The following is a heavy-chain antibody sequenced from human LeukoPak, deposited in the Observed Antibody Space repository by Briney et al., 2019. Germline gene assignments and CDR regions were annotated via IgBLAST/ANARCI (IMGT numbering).Heavy chain of an antibody. CDR2: ISSSSSTI. CDR1: EFTVSRNY. D-gene: IGHD3-10*01. Sequence: QPGGSLRLSCTASEFTVSRNYMLWVRQAPGKGLEWVSYISSSSSTIYYADSVKGRFTISRDNAKNSLYLQMNSLRAEDTAVYYCARVSSGSYYNEDYWGQGTLVTVSS. J-gene: IGHJ4*02. CDR3: ARVSSGSYYNEDY. V-gene: IGHV3-48*01.